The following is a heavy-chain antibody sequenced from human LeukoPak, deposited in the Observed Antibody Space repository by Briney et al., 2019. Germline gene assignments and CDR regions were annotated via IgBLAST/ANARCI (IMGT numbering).Heavy chain of an antibody. V-gene: IGHV4-59*01. D-gene: IGHD3-22*01. CDR1: GGSISSYY. Sequence: SETLSLTCTVSGGSISSYYWSWIRQPPGKGLEWIGYIYYSGSTNYNPFLKSRVTISVDTSKNQFSLKLSSVTAADTAVYYCVRGHWFQRTMNQFDYWGQGTLVTVSS. J-gene: IGHJ4*02. CDR3: VRGHWFQRTMNQFDY. CDR2: IYYSGST.